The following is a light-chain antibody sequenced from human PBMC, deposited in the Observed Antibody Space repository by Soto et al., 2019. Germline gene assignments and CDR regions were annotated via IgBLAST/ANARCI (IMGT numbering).Light chain of an antibody. CDR3: SSYTSSSTLV. Sequence: QSALTQPASVSGSPGQSITISCTGTSSDVGSYNLVSWYQQHPGKAPKLMIYEVSNRPPGVSNRFSGSKSGNTASLTISGLQAEDEADYYCSSYTSSSTLVFGTGTKVTVL. V-gene: IGLV2-14*02. J-gene: IGLJ1*01. CDR1: SSDVGSYNL. CDR2: EVS.